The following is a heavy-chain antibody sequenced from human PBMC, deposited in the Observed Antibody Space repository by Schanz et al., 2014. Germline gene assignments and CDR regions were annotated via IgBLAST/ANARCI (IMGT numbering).Heavy chain of an antibody. V-gene: IGHV3-53*01. Sequence: VQLVESGGGLIQPGGSLRLSCAVSGFTVSSNYMSWVRQAPGKGLEWVSTVYMRAASTRYADSVKDRFIISRYSSKNTLLLQLNSLRPEDTALYFCARDEGRDSCNLAFDVWGQGTLVTVSS. CDR2: VYMRAAST. CDR3: ARDEGRDSCNLAFDV. CDR1: GFTVSSNY. J-gene: IGHJ3*01. D-gene: IGHD2-15*01.